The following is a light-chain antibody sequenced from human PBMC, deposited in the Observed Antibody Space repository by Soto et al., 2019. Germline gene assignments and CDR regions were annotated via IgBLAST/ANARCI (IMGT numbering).Light chain of an antibody. CDR1: STNIAAGYD. Sequence: QSVLTQPPSLSGAPGQRVTISCTGSSTNIAAGYDVHWYQQLPGTAPKLLIYDNNNRPSGVPDRFSGSKSGTSASLAITGLLAEDEADYYCCSYGDADTFYVFGTGTKLTVL. J-gene: IGLJ1*01. CDR3: CSYGDADTFYV. CDR2: DNN. V-gene: IGLV1-40*01.